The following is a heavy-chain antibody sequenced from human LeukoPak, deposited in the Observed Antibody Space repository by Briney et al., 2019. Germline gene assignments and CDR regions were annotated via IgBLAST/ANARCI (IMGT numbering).Heavy chain of an antibody. J-gene: IGHJ4*02. CDR2: ISSSSSYI. CDR3: ARDGGRNFDH. CDR1: GFTFSSYS. V-gene: IGHV3-21*01. Sequence: PGGSLRLSCAASGFTFSSYSMNWVRQAPGKGLEWVSSISSSSSYIYYADSVKGRFTISRDNAKNSLFLQMDSLRAEDTAVYYCARDGGRNFDHWGQGTLVTVSS.